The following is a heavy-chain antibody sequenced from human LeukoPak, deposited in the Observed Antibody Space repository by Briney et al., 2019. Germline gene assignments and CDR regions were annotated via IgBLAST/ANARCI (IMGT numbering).Heavy chain of an antibody. D-gene: IGHD3-10*01. CDR1: GGSISSGDYY. J-gene: IGHJ6*02. CDR3: ARDTVVRGVIIEYYYYGMDV. Sequence: SETLSLTCTVSGGSISSGDYYWSWIRQPPGKGLEWIGYIYYSGSTYYNSSLKSRVTISVDTSKNQFSLKLSSVTAADTAVYYCARDTVVRGVIIEYYYYGMDVWGQGTTVTVSS. V-gene: IGHV4-30-4*01. CDR2: IYYSGST.